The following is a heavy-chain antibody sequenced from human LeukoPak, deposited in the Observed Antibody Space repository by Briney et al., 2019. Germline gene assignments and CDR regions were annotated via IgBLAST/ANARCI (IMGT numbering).Heavy chain of an antibody. CDR3: ARGRARIAARRGWFDP. D-gene: IGHD6-6*01. Sequence: SETLSLTCAVYGGSFSGYYWSWIRQPPGKGLEWIGEINHSGSTNYNPSLKSRVTISVDTSKNQFSLKLSSVTAADTAVYYCARGRARIAARRGWFDPWGQGTLVTVSS. V-gene: IGHV4-34*01. J-gene: IGHJ5*02. CDR2: INHSGST. CDR1: GGSFSGYY.